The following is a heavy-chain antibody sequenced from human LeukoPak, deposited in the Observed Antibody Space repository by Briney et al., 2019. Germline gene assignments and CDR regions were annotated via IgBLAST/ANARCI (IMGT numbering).Heavy chain of an antibody. V-gene: IGHV3-7*01. CDR2: IKQDGSEK. CDR1: GFTFSSYW. D-gene: IGHD3-10*01. Sequence: WGSLRLSCAASGFTFSSYWMSWVRQAPGKGLEWVANIKQDGSEKYYVDSVKGRFTISRDNAKNSLYLQMNSLRAEDTAVYYCARDSVKYYGSGSYYNWGQGTLVTVSS. J-gene: IGHJ4*02. CDR3: ARDSVKYYGSGSYYN.